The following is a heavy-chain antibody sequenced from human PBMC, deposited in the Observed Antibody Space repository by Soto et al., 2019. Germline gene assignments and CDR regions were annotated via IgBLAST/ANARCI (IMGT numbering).Heavy chain of an antibody. CDR1: GFTFSRYW. CDR3: AFALGGSNAASDY. D-gene: IGHD2-15*01. V-gene: IGHV3-74*01. CDR2: INTNGSGT. J-gene: IGHJ4*02. Sequence: EVQLVESGGGLVQPGGSLRLSCVGSGFTFSRYWMHWVRQAPGKGLMWVARINTNGSGTTYADSVKGRFTISRDNAKTTLYLEMNSPRAEDTAVYSYAFALGGSNAASDYWGQGTLVTVSS.